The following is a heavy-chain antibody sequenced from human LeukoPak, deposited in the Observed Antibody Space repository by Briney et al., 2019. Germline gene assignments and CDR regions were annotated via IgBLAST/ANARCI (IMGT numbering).Heavy chain of an antibody. J-gene: IGHJ4*02. D-gene: IGHD6-19*01. CDR2: INHSGST. CDR1: GGSFSGYY. V-gene: IGHV4-34*01. Sequence: SETLSLTCAVYGGSFSGYYCSWIRQPPGKGLEWIGEINHSGSTNYNPSLKSRVTISADSSKNQFSLRLTSVTAADTAVYYCARRGLAVAAHWGQGSLVTVSS. CDR3: ARRGLAVAAH.